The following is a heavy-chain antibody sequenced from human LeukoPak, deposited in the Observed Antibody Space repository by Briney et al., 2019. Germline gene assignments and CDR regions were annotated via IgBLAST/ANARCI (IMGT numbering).Heavy chain of an antibody. CDR3: ARDGIAAAGFLDY. Sequence: PGGSLRLSCAASGFTFSSYSMNWVRQAPGKGLEWVSSISSSSSYICYADSVKGRFTISRDNAKNSLYLQMNSLRAEDTAVYYCARDGIAAAGFLDYWGQGTLVTVSS. D-gene: IGHD6-13*01. CDR2: ISSSSSYI. J-gene: IGHJ4*02. V-gene: IGHV3-21*01. CDR1: GFTFSSYS.